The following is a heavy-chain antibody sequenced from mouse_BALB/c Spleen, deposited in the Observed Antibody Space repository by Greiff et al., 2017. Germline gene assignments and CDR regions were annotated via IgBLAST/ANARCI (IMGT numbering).Heavy chain of an antibody. J-gene: IGHJ1*01. CDR3: ASGNYWYFDV. V-gene: IGHV14-1*02. D-gene: IGHD2-1*01. CDR1: GFNIKDYY. CDR2: IDPENGNT. Sequence: DVQLQESGAELVRPGALVKLSCKASGFNIKDYYMHWVKQRPEQGLEWIGWIDPENGNTIYDPKFQGKASITADTSSNTAYLQLSSLTSEDTAVYYCASGNYWYFDVWGAGTTVTVSS.